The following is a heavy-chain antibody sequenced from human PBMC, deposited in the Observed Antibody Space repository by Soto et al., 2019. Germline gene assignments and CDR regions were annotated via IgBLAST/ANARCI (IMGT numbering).Heavy chain of an antibody. CDR1: GYTFTSYY. V-gene: IGHV1-46*03. Sequence: GASVKVSCKASGYTFTSYYMHWVRQAPGQGFEWMGIINPSGGSTSYAQKFQGRVTMTRDTSTSTVYMELSSLRSEDTAVYYCARDSGKGVEAFDIWGQGTMVTVSS. J-gene: IGHJ3*02. CDR3: ARDSGKGVEAFDI. D-gene: IGHD6-13*01. CDR2: INPSGGST.